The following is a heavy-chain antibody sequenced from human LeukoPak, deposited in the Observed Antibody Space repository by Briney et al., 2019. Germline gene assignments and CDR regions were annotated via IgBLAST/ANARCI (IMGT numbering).Heavy chain of an antibody. V-gene: IGHV1-2*02. J-gene: IGHJ6*03. CDR2: IDPSTGGT. D-gene: IGHD3-10*01. Sequence: AASVKVSCKASGYSFTAYYMHWVRQAPGQGLEWMGWIDPSTGGTNYAQKLQGRVTMTRDTSISTAYMELSSLRSDDTAVYYCARGRYYGSGSYYLVRYYYYMDVWGKGTTVTISS. CDR3: ARGRYYGSGSYYLVRYYYYMDV. CDR1: GYSFTAYY.